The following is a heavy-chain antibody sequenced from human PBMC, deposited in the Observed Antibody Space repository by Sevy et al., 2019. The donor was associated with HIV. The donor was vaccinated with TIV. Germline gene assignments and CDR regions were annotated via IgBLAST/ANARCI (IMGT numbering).Heavy chain of an antibody. CDR1: GYTFTSYA. CDR2: INAGNGNT. Sequence: ASVKVSCKASGYTFTSYAMHWVRQAPGQRLEWMGWINAGNGNTKYSQKFQGRVTITRDTSASTAYMELSSLRSEDTAVYDCARTTYYYDSSGLFDPWGQGTLVTVSS. V-gene: IGHV1-3*01. D-gene: IGHD3-22*01. CDR3: ARTTYYYDSSGLFDP. J-gene: IGHJ5*02.